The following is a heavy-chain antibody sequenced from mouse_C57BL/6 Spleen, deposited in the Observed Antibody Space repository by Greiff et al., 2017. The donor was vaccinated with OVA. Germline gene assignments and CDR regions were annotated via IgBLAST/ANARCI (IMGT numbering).Heavy chain of an antibody. D-gene: IGHD2-1*01. Sequence: QVQLQQPGAELVMPGASVKLSCKASGYTFTSYWMHWVKQRPGQGLEWIGEIDPSDSYTNYNQKFKGKSTLTVDKSSSTAYMQLSSLTSEDSAVYYGARLDYGNYGYFDYWGQGTTLTVSS. CDR2: IDPSDSYT. V-gene: IGHV1-69*01. CDR3: ARLDYGNYGYFDY. J-gene: IGHJ2*01. CDR1: GYTFTSYW.